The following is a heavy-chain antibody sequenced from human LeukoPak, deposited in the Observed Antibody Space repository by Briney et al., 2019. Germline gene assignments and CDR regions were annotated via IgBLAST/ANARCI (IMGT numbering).Heavy chain of an antibody. CDR1: GFTFSSYG. CDR2: IRYDGSNK. D-gene: IGHD1-7*01. CDR3: AKVGITGTTDYYYYYYMDV. J-gene: IGHJ6*03. V-gene: IGHV3-30*02. Sequence: PGGSLRLSCAASGFTFSSYGMHWVRQAPGKGLEWVAFIRYDGSNKYYADSVKGRFTISRDNSNNTLYLQMNSLRAEDTAVYYCAKVGITGTTDYYYYYYMDVWGKGTTVTVSS.